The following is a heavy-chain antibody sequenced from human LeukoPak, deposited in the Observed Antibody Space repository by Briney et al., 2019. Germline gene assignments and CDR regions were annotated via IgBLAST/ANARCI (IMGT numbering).Heavy chain of an antibody. J-gene: IGHJ4*02. CDR2: IDPDDSET. CDR1: GYSFTNYW. D-gene: IGHD6-6*01. CDR3: ARRPPYSSSSYYFDY. V-gene: IGHV5-51*01. Sequence: GESLKISCNGAGYSFTNYWIAWVRQMPGKGVEGMGIIDPDDSETRYNPSFQGQVNISADWSISTAYLQWSSLKASDTAMYYCARRPPYSSSSYYFDYCGEGALVTVSS.